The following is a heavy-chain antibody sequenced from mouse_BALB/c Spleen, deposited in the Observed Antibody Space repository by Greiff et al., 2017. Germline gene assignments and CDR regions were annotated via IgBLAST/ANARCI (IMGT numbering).Heavy chain of an antibody. CDR2: FSSGGSYT. V-gene: IGHV5-6*01. Sequence: EVKLMESGGDLVKPGGSLKLSCAASGFTFSSYGMSWVRQTPDKRLEWVATFSSGGSYTYYPDSVKGRFTISRDNAKNTLYLQMSSLKSEDTAMYYCARYCYGSGYGDWGEGTTLSVSS. CDR1: GFTFSSYG. D-gene: IGHD1-1*01. CDR3: ARYCYGSGYGD. J-gene: IGHJ2*01.